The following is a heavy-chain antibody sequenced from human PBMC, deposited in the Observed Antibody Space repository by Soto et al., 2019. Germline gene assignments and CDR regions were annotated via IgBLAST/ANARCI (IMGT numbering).Heavy chain of an antibody. Sequence: QVQLVESGGGVVQPGRSMRLSCAASGFTFSSYGMHWVRQAPGKGLEWVAVISYDGSNKYYADSVKGRFTISRDNPKNTLYLQMNSLRAEDTAVYYCAKVIDIVVVPAAMPYYYYGMDVWGQATTVTVSS. CDR1: GFTFSSYG. CDR2: ISYDGSNK. D-gene: IGHD2-2*01. V-gene: IGHV3-30*18. J-gene: IGHJ6*02. CDR3: AKVIDIVVVPAAMPYYYYGMDV.